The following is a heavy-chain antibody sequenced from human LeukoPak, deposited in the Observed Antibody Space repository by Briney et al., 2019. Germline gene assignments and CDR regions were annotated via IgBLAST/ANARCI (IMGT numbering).Heavy chain of an antibody. CDR1: GGTFSSYA. J-gene: IGHJ3*02. Sequence: SVKVSCKASGGTFSSYAISWVRQATGQGLEWMGRIIPIFGTANYAKKFQGRVTITTDESTSTAYMELSGLRSEDTAVYYCAGEAGDGYLKDAFDIWGQGTMVTVSS. CDR3: AGEAGDGYLKDAFDI. CDR2: IIPIFGTA. D-gene: IGHD5-24*01. V-gene: IGHV1-69*05.